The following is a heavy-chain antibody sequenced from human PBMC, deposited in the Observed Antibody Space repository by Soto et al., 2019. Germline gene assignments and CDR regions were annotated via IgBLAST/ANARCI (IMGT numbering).Heavy chain of an antibody. V-gene: IGHV3-11*01. CDR2: ISSSGSTI. Sequence: GGSLRLSCAASGFTFSDYYVSWIRQAPGKGLEWVSYISSSGSTIYYADSVKGRFTISRDNAKNSLYLQMNSLRAEDTAVYYCARARGYTAAAPAGIVDYWGQGTLVTVSS. CDR1: GFTFSDYY. CDR3: ARARGYTAAAPAGIVDY. J-gene: IGHJ4*02. D-gene: IGHD6-13*01.